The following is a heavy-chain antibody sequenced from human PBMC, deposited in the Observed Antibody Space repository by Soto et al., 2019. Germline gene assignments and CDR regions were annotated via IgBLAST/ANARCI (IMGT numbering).Heavy chain of an antibody. D-gene: IGHD3-10*01. V-gene: IGHV1-8*01. Sequence: QVQLLQSVAEVRKPGASVKFSCKASGYTFTSDDINWVRQAPGQVLEWMGWMNPNSGDTGYSTTFQGSVNMTGNTSIRTASMERRSLILEDTAVYYCARGGDGDWVDDWGQGTLVTVSS. CDR3: ARGGDGDWVDD. CDR2: MNPNSGDT. CDR1: GYTFTSDD. J-gene: IGHJ5*02.